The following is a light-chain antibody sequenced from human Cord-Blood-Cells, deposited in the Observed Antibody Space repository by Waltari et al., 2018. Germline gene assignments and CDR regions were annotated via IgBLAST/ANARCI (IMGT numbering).Light chain of an antibody. V-gene: IGKV1-39*01. Sequence: DIQMTQSPSSLSASVGDRVTITCRASQSISSYLNWYQQKPGKAPKLLIYAASSLQSGVPSRFSGSGSGTDFTLTISSLQPEDFATCYCQQSYSTPLTCGGGTKVEIK. CDR3: QQSYSTPLT. J-gene: IGKJ4*01. CDR2: AAS. CDR1: QSISSY.